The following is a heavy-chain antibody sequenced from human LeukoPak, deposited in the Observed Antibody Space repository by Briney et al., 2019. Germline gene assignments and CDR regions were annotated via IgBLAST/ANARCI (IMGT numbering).Heavy chain of an antibody. D-gene: IGHD2-2*01. CDR1: GGSISSYY. CDR2: IYYSGST. Sequence: PSETLSLTCTVSGGSISSYYWSWIRQPPGKGLEWIGYIYYSGSTNYNPSLKSRVTISVDTSKNQFSLKLSSVTAADTAVYYCARGLVVVPAAYYFDYWGQGTLVTVSS. CDR3: ARGLVVVPAAYYFDY. J-gene: IGHJ4*02. V-gene: IGHV4-59*01.